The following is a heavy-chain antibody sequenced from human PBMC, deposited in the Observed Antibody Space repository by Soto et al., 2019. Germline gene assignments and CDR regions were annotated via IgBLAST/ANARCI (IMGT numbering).Heavy chain of an antibody. CDR1: GFTFSNYG. J-gene: IGHJ4*02. Sequence: PGGSLRLSCAASGFTFSNYGLHWVRQAPGKGLEWVAAISYDGSNKYYADSVRGRFTITRDKSKNTLYLQMNSLRAEDTAVYYCAKVESNSWYPDYWGQGTLVTVSS. CDR2: ISYDGSNK. D-gene: IGHD6-13*01. V-gene: IGHV3-30-3*01. CDR3: AKVESNSWYPDY.